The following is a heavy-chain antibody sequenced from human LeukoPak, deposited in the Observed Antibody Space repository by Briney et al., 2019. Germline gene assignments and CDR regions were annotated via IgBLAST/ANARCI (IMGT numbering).Heavy chain of an antibody. CDR3: ARGGDYDFWSGYPRHDYYYGMDV. CDR2: ISSSSSYI. Sequence: GGSLRLSCAASGFTFSTYAMNWVRQAPGKGLEWVLSISSSSSYIYYADSVKGRFTISRDNAKNSLYLQMNSLRAEDTAVYYCARGGDYDFWSGYPRHDYYYGMDVWGQGTTVTVSS. CDR1: GFTFSTYA. D-gene: IGHD3-3*01. V-gene: IGHV3-21*01. J-gene: IGHJ6*02.